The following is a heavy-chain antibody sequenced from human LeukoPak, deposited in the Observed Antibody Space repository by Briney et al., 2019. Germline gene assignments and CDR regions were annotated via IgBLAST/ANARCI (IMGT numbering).Heavy chain of an antibody. CDR3: ARALHPGIAAAGYFDY. Sequence: SETLSLTCAVYGGSFSGYYWSWIRQPPGKGLEWIGYIYYSGSTNYNPSLKSRVTISVDTSKNQFSLKLSSVTAADTAVYYCARALHPGIAAAGYFDYWGQGTLVTVSS. CDR2: IYYSGST. CDR1: GGSFSGYY. D-gene: IGHD6-13*01. V-gene: IGHV4-59*01. J-gene: IGHJ4*02.